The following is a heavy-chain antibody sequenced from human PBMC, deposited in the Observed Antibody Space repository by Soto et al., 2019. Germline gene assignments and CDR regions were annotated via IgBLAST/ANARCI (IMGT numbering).Heavy chain of an antibody. CDR2: IYYSGGT. CDR1: GGSISSYY. J-gene: IGHJ6*03. Sequence: PSETLSLTCTVSGGSISSYYWSWIRQPPGKGLEWIGYIYYSGGTNYNPSLKSRVTISVDTSKNQFSLKLSSVTAADTAVYYCARSAPRRFLEWLGPMDVWGKGTTVTVSS. V-gene: IGHV4-59*08. D-gene: IGHD3-3*01. CDR3: ARSAPRRFLEWLGPMDV.